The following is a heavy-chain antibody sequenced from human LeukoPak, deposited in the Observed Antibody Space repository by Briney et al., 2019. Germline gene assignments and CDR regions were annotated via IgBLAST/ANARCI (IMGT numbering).Heavy chain of an antibody. CDR1: GLTLSTYA. V-gene: IGHV1-69*05. Sequence: SVKVSCKASGLTLSTYAFSWVRQAPGQGLEWMGGIIPMFGSAHYAQKFQDRVTITTGESTTIAYMELSSLRSEDTAVYYCASSPRIVGRLDYYYYMDVWGKGTTVTVSS. J-gene: IGHJ6*03. CDR3: ASSPRIVGRLDYYYYMDV. CDR2: IIPMFGSA. D-gene: IGHD6-6*01.